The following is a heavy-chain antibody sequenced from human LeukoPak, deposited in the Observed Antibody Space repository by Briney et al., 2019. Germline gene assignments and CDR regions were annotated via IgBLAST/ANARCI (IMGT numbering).Heavy chain of an antibody. V-gene: IGHV3-48*01. CDR3: AREGIVVVTAFDY. Sequence: PGGSLRLSCAASGFTFSSYSMNWVRQAPGKGLEWVSCISSSSSTIYYADSVKGRFTISRDNAKNSLYLQMNSLRAEDTAVYYCAREGIVVVTAFDYWGQGTLVTVSS. CDR1: GFTFSSYS. D-gene: IGHD3-22*01. CDR2: ISSSSSTI. J-gene: IGHJ4*02.